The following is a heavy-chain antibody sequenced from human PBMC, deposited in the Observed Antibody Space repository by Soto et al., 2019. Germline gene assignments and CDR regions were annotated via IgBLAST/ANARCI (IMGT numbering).Heavy chain of an antibody. CDR3: AREPDYGDSHEGYYYYMDV. J-gene: IGHJ6*03. D-gene: IGHD4-17*01. Sequence: GGSLRLSCAASGFTFSSYSMNWVRQAPGKGLEWVSYISSSSSTIYYADSVKGRFTISRDNAKNSLYLQMNSLRAEDTAVYYCAREPDYGDSHEGYYYYMDVWGKGTTVTVSS. V-gene: IGHV3-48*01. CDR1: GFTFSSYS. CDR2: ISSSSSTI.